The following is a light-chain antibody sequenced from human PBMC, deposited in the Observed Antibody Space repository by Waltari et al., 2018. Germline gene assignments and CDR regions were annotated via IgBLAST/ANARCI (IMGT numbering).Light chain of an antibody. CDR2: DVS. CDR3: GSYTSSTTLA. V-gene: IGLV2-14*03. CDR1: SCDVGGYDY. J-gene: IGLJ1*01. Sequence: QSALTQPASVSGSPAQSITILCTGTSCDVGGYDYVSWYQQHPGNAPKLRLYDVSNRPLEVSHRFSGSKSGNTASLTSSGLQVDDEAEYYCGSYTSSTTLAFGTGTKVTVL.